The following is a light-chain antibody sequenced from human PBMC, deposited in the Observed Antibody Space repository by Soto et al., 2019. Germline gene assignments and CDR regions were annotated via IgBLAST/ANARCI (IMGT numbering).Light chain of an antibody. CDR1: QSVSNSY. CDR2: GAS. Sequence: ENVLTQSPGTLSLSPGERATLSCRASQSVSNSYLAWYQQKPGQAPRLLIYGASSRATGIPDRFSGSGSGPDFTLTISRLEPEDFAVYYCQHYGSSYTFGQGTKLEIK. J-gene: IGKJ2*01. CDR3: QHYGSSYT. V-gene: IGKV3-20*01.